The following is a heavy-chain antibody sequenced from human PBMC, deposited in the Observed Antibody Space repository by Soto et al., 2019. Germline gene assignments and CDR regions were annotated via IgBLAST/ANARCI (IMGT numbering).Heavy chain of an antibody. CDR3: AHRVRRTVFGLVTTTTIYFDF. V-gene: IGHV2-5*02. J-gene: IGHJ4*02. Sequence: QITLNESGPTQVKPRQTLTLTCTFSGFSLTTSGVGVGWIRQSPGKAPEWLALIFWDDDKRYSPSLKSRLTITKDTYKNQMVLTMADLDPADTVTYDCAHRVRRTVFGLVTTTTIYFDFWGQGTPVAVSS. CDR2: IFWDDDK. CDR1: GFSLTTSGVG. D-gene: IGHD3-3*01.